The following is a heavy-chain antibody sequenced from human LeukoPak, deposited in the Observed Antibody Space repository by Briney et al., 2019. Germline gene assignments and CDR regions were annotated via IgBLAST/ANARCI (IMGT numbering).Heavy chain of an antibody. CDR3: VRDGFFDY. CDR1: GFTLSNYW. CDR2: IKYDGSIA. J-gene: IGHJ4*02. Sequence: GGSLRLSCVASGFTLSNYWMYWVRHAPGKGLVWVSRIKYDGSIADYTDSVKGRFTISRDNVKNTVYLQMNSLRAEDAAVYYCVRDGFFDYWGQGTLVTVSS. V-gene: IGHV3-74*01.